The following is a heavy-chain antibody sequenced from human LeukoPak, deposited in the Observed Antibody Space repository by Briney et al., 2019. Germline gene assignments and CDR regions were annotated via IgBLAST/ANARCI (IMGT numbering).Heavy chain of an antibody. J-gene: IGHJ4*02. V-gene: IGHV1-69*01. CDR3: ASGYCSSTSCQNDY. CDR2: IIPIFGTA. D-gene: IGHD2-2*03. Sequence: SVKVSCKASGGTFSSYAISWVRQAPGQGLEWMGGIIPIFGTANYAQKFQGRVTITADESTSTAYMELSSLRSEDTAVYYCASGYCSSTSCQNDYWGQGTLVTVSS. CDR1: GGTFSSYA.